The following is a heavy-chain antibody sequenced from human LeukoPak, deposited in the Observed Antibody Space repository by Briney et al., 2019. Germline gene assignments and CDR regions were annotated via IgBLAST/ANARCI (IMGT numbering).Heavy chain of an antibody. D-gene: IGHD3-22*01. CDR3: ARDYYDSSGGRFDI. V-gene: IGHV3-30-3*01. CDR2: ISYDGGNK. Sequence: PGGSLRLSCAASGFTFSSYAMQWVRQAPGKGLEWVAVISYDGGNKDYADSVKGRFTISRDYSKNTLYLQMNSLRAEDTAVYYCARDYYDSSGGRFDIWGQGTMVTVSS. CDR1: GFTFSSYA. J-gene: IGHJ3*02.